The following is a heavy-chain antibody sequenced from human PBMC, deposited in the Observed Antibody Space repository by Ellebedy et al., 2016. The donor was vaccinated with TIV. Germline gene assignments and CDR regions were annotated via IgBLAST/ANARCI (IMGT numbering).Heavy chain of an antibody. J-gene: IGHJ4*02. CDR3: AKEDEAGFDY. CDR2: ISYGGSNK. Sequence: GESLKISXAASGFTFSSYGMHWVRQAPGKGLEWVAVISYGGSNKYYADSVKGRFTISRDNSKNTLYLQMNSLRAEDTAVYYCAKEDEAGFDYWGQGTLVTVSS. D-gene: IGHD6-19*01. CDR1: GFTFSSYG. V-gene: IGHV3-30*18.